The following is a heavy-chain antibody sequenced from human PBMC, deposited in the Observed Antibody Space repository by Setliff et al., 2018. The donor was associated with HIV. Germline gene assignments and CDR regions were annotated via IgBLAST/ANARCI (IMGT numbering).Heavy chain of an antibody. CDR2: INPNSGGT. V-gene: IGHV1-2*02. D-gene: IGHD7-27*01. CDR3: ARVPDWGTINFDY. Sequence: ASVKVSCKASGYTFTGYYMHWVRQAPGQGLEWMGWINPNSGGTNYAQKFQGRVTMTGDTSISTAYMELSRLRSDDTAVYHCARVPDWGTINFDYWGQGTLVTVSS. CDR1: GYTFTGYY. J-gene: IGHJ4*02.